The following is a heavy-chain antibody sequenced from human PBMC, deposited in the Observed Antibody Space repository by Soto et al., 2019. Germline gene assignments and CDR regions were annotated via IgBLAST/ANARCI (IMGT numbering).Heavy chain of an antibody. CDR3: ARDIPYIAAAGNYYYYGMDV. CDR1: VGTFSSYT. Sequence: SVKVSCKASVGTFSSYTISWVRQAPGQGLEWMGRIIPILGIANYAQKFQGRVTITADKSTSTAYMELSSLRSEDTAVYYCARDIPYIAAAGNYYYYGMDVWGQGTTVTVSS. D-gene: IGHD6-13*01. CDR2: IIPILGIA. V-gene: IGHV1-69*04. J-gene: IGHJ6*02.